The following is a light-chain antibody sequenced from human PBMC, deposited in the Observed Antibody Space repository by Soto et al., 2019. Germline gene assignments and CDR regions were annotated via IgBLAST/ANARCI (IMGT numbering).Light chain of an antibody. CDR1: QSISSW. Sequence: DIQRTQSPSTLSSSVGDRVTITCRASQSISSWLAWYQQKPGKAPKLLIYKASSLESGVPSRFSGSGPGTEFTLTISSLQPDDFATYYCQQYNSYSTLGQGTKVDIK. J-gene: IGKJ1*01. CDR3: QQYNSYST. V-gene: IGKV1-5*03. CDR2: KAS.